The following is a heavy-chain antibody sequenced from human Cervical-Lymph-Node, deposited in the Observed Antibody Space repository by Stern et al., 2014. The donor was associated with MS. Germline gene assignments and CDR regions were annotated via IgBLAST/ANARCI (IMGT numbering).Heavy chain of an antibody. CDR3: VRPYCPSANCYTKTYVGYFDV. D-gene: IGHD2-2*02. V-gene: IGHV3-33*01. CDR2: IWYDGSNK. CDR1: GFSFSSYA. J-gene: IGHJ2*01. Sequence: VQLVESGGGVVQPGTSLRLSCAASGFSFSSYAMHWVRQTPGKGLEWVAVIWYDGSNKYYADSVKGRFTISRDNSTKTLSLQMDSLRAEDTAIYYCVRPYCPSANCYTKTYVGYFDVWGRGTLVAVSS.